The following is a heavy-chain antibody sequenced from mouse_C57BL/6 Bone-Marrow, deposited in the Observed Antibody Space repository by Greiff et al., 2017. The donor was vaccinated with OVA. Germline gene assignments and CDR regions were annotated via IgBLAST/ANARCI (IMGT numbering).Heavy chain of an antibody. V-gene: IGHV1-85*01. Sequence: QVQLQQSGPELVKPGASVKLSCKASGYTFTSYDINWVKQRPGPGLEWIGWIYPRDGSPKYTEKFKGKATLTVDTSSSTAYMELHSLTSEDSAVYFCARFGIYYYGRDYFDYWGQGTTLTVSS. CDR2: IYPRDGSP. CDR3: ARFGIYYYGRDYFDY. J-gene: IGHJ2*01. D-gene: IGHD1-1*01. CDR1: GYTFTSYD.